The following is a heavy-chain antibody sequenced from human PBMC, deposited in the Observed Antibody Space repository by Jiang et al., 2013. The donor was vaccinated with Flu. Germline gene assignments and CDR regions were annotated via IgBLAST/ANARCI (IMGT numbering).Heavy chain of an antibody. Sequence: LLKPSETLSLTCAVYGGSFSGYYWSWIRQPPGKGLEWIGEINHSGSTNYNPSLKSRLTISVDTSKSQFSLKLSSVTAADTAVYYCARGDTSYYYDSSGYYERSYFQHWGQGTLVTVSS. J-gene: IGHJ1*01. D-gene: IGHD3-22*01. CDR1: GGSFSGYY. CDR2: INHSGST. CDR3: ARGDTSYYYDSSGYYERSYFQH. V-gene: IGHV4-34*01.